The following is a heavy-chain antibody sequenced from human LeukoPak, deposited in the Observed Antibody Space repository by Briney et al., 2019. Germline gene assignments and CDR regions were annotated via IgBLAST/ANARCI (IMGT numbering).Heavy chain of an antibody. CDR2: ISSSSSYI. D-gene: IGHD1-26*01. CDR1: GFTVSSNY. Sequence: PGGSLRLSCAASGFTVSSNYMNWVRQAPGKGLEWVSSISSSSSYIYYADSVKGRFTISRDNAENSLYLQMNSLRAEDTAVYYCARGGIVGAVGGLDYWGQGTLVTVSS. CDR3: ARGGIVGAVGGLDY. J-gene: IGHJ4*02. V-gene: IGHV3-21*01.